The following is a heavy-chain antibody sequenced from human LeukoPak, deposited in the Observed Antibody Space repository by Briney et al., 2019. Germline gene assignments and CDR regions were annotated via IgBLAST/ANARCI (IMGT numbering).Heavy chain of an antibody. Sequence: SETLSLTCSVSGDSFSSTYYWVWIRQPPGKGLEWIGCIQNSGSTEYNPSLESRVTISVDRSWNQFSLKLTSVTAADTAVYFCARGYGYNSEYWGQGTLVTVSP. CDR1: GDSFSSTYY. D-gene: IGHD5-24*01. J-gene: IGHJ4*02. V-gene: IGHV4-61*01. CDR3: ARGYGYNSEY. CDR2: IQNSGST.